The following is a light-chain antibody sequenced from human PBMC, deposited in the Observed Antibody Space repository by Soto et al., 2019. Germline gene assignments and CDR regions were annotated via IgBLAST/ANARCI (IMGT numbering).Light chain of an antibody. V-gene: IGKV1-9*01. CDR1: HDMSTF. J-gene: IGKJ5*01. CDR3: QQLYTLPFT. Sequence: DIKLTQSPSVLSASIGERATITCRASHDMSTFLSWYQQKPGKAPKLLIYEASTLQSGVPSRFSGSGSGTEFTLTISGLLPEDFAAYHCQQLYTLPFTFGQGTRLEIK. CDR2: EAS.